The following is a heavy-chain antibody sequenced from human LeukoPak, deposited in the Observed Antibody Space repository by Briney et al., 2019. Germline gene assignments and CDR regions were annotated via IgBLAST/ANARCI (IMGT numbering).Heavy chain of an antibody. CDR2: INHRRST. CDR3: ARGQFWSGYSI. Sequence: SETLSLTCAVYGGSFSGYYWSWIRQPPGKGLEWIGEINHRRSTNYNPSLKSRVTMSVYTSKNQFSLNLSSVTAADTAVYYCARGQFWSGYSIWGQGTLVTVSS. D-gene: IGHD3-3*02. V-gene: IGHV4-34*01. CDR1: GGSFSGYY. J-gene: IGHJ4*02.